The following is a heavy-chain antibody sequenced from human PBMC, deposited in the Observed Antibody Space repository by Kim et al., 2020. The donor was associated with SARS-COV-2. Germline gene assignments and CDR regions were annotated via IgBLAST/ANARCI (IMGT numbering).Heavy chain of an antibody. Sequence: SETLSLTCSVSGASITGYSWSWIRQSPGRGLEWIGYISDRGNADYNPSLQSRVTISRDTSNNQFSLKLRSVTAADTAVYYCARHGSSGYYFAKWFDPWGQGTLVTVSS. V-gene: IGHV4-59*08. J-gene: IGHJ5*02. CDR1: GASITGYS. CDR3: ARHGSSGYYFAKWFDP. CDR2: ISDRGNA. D-gene: IGHD3-22*01.